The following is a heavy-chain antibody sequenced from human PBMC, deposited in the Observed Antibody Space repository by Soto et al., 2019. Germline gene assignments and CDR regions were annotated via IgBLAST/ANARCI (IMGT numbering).Heavy chain of an antibody. CDR3: ARMASSGSLNWFDP. Sequence: QEQLVQSGAEVKKPGASVKVSCKASGYTFTNYDISWVRQATGQGLEWMGWMNPGSGNTGYAHKFQGRVTMTRNISISTAYMELSRLGSDDTAIYYCARMASSGSLNWFDPWGQGTLVSVSS. V-gene: IGHV1-8*01. J-gene: IGHJ5*02. CDR2: MNPGSGNT. D-gene: IGHD3-10*01. CDR1: GYTFTNYD.